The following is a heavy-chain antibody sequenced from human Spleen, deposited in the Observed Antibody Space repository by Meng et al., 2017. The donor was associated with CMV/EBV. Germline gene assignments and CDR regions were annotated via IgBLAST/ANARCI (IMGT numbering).Heavy chain of an antibody. CDR1: GYTFTSYY. D-gene: IGHD3-22*01. J-gene: IGHJ4*02. V-gene: IGHV1-46*01. Sequence: ASVKVSCKASGYTFTSYYMHWVRQAPGQGLEWMGIINPSGGSTSYAQKFQGRVTMTRDTSTSTVYMELSSLRSEDTAVYYCARVGLSVHDSSGYYLYYFDYWGQGTLVTVSS. CDR3: ARVGLSVHDSSGYYLYYFDY. CDR2: INPSGGST.